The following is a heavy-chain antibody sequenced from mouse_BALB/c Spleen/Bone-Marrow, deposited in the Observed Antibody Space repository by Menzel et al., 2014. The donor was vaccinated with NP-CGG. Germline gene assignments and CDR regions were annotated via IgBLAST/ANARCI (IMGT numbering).Heavy chain of an antibody. CDR1: GYTFTSYY. CDR2: IYPGNVNT. J-gene: IGHJ4*01. D-gene: IGHD2-4*01. CDR3: ARSYDYDGNYAMDY. V-gene: IGHV1S56*01. Sequence: VKLMESGPELVKPGASVMISCKASGYTFTSYYIHWVKQRPGQGLEWIGWIYPGNVNTKYNEKFKGKATLTADKSSSTAYMQVSSLTSEDSAVYFCARSYDYDGNYAMDYWGQGTSVTVSS.